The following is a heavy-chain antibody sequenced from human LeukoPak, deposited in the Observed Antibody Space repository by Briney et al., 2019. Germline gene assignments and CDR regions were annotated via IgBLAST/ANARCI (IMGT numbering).Heavy chain of an antibody. V-gene: IGHV4-59*08. CDR1: GDSINNYY. D-gene: IGHD7-27*01. CDR2: IYYIGTT. J-gene: IGHJ4*02. Sequence: SETLSLTCTVSGDSINNYYWRWIRQPPGKGLEWIGYIYYIGTTKFNPSLKSRVTISLDTSKNQFSLKLSSVTAADTAVYFCARGFRGDNFDYWGQGTLVTVSS. CDR3: ARGFRGDNFDY.